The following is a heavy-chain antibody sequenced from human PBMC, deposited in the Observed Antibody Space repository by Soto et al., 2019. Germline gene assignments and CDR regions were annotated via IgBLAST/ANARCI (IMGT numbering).Heavy chain of an antibody. Sequence: ASVKVSCKTSGYTFTLFGITWVRQAPGKGLEWMGWISPYNGDTKYAEKLEGRVTLTTDTSTDTAYMELTSLTSDDTAEYYCARGGQYRYFDYWGQGTLVTVSS. D-gene: IGHD2-2*02. V-gene: IGHV1-18*01. CDR3: ARGGQYRYFDY. J-gene: IGHJ4*02. CDR2: ISPYNGDT. CDR1: GYTFTLFG.